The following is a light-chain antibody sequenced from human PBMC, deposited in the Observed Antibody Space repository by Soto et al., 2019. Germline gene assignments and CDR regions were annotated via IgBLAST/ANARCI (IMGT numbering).Light chain of an antibody. Sequence: QSVLTQPASVSGSPGQSITIYCTRTSSDVGSYNLVSWYQQHPGKAPKLMIYEVSKRPSGVSNRFSGSKSGNTASLTISGLQAEDEADYYCCSYAGSSTLVFGGGTKLTVL. CDR2: EVS. J-gene: IGLJ3*02. CDR1: SSDVGSYNL. V-gene: IGLV2-23*02. CDR3: CSYAGSSTLV.